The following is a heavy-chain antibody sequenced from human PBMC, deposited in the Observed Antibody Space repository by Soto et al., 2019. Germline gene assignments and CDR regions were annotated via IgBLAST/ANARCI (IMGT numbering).Heavy chain of an antibody. V-gene: IGHV4-59*01. CDR3: ARDYGDYFDY. J-gene: IGHJ4*02. CDR2: IYYSGST. D-gene: IGHD4-17*01. CDR1: GGSTSSYY. Sequence: SETLSLTCTVSGGSTSSYYWSWIRQPPGKGLEWIGYIYYSGSTNYNPSLKSRVTISVDTSKNQFSLKLGSVTAADTAVYYCARDYGDYFDYWGQGTLVTAS.